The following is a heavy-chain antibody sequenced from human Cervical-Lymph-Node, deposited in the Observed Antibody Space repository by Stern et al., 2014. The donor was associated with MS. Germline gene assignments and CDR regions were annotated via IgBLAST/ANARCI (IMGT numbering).Heavy chain of an antibody. CDR3: ARAASTTSSYNF. D-gene: IGHD3-10*01. CDR1: GGSFINNV. CDR2: TIPIFGTA. J-gene: IGHJ4*02. V-gene: IGHV1-69*01. Sequence: VQLVESGAEVKKPGSSVKVSCQASGGSFINNVISWVRQAPGQGLEWMGGTIPIFGTALYAQKFRGRVTITADASTRTAYMEMRGLRSDDKAVYFCARAASTTSSYNFWGPGTLVTVSS.